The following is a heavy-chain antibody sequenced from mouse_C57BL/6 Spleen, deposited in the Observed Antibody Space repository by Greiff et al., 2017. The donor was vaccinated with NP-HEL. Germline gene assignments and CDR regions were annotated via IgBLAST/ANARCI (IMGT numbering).Heavy chain of an antibody. J-gene: IGHJ4*01. V-gene: IGHV1-62-2*01. CDR3: VKYEAGTARGTGAMDY. CDR1: GYTFTEYT. D-gene: IGHD3-2*01. CDR2: FYPGSGSI. Sequence: QVQLQQSGAELVKPGASVKLSCKASGYTFTEYTIHWVKQRSGQGLEWIGWFYPGSGSIKYNEKFKDKATLTVDKSSSTVYMELSRLTSEDSAVYICVKYEAGTARGTGAMDYWGQGTSVTVSS.